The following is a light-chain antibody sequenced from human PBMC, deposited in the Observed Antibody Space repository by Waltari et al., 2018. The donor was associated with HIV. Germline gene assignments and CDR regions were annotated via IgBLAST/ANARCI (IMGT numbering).Light chain of an antibody. CDR1: QSVGSN. CDR3: HQYNNCPPVT. Sequence: EVVMTQSPATLSVSPGERATLSCRASQSVGSNLAWYQQKPGQAPRLLIYGASTSATGVPARFTGSGSGTEFTLTISSLQSEDFAVYYCHQYNNCPPVTFGGGTKVEIK. V-gene: IGKV3-15*01. CDR2: GAS. J-gene: IGKJ4*01.